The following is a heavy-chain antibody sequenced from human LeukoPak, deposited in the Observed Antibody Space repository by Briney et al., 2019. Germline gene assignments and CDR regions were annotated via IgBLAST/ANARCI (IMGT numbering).Heavy chain of an antibody. CDR3: ARGPSGYHNT. J-gene: IGHJ4*02. V-gene: IGHV3-30*14. CDR2: IRYDGSNK. D-gene: IGHD5-12*01. CDR1: GFTFSGSA. Sequence: PGGSLRLSCAASGFTFSGSAMHWVRQAQGKGLEWVAFIRYDGSNKNYADSVKGRFTISRDNSKNTLYLQMNSLRAEDTAVYYCARGPSGYHNTGGQGTLVTVSS.